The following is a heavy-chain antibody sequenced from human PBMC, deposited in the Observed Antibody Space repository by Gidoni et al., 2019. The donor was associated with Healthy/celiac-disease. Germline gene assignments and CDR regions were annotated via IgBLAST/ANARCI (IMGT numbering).Heavy chain of an antibody. CDR1: GFTVSSYG. V-gene: IGHV3-33*01. Sequence: QVQLAESGGGVVQPGRSLRLSCAASGFTVSSYGMHWVRQAPGKGLEWVAVIWYDGSNKYYADSVKGRFTISRDNYKNTLYLQMNSLRAEDTAVYYWARGPRYSGSYNDYWGQGTLVTVSS. J-gene: IGHJ4*02. CDR2: IWYDGSNK. D-gene: IGHD1-26*01. CDR3: ARGPRYSGSYNDY.